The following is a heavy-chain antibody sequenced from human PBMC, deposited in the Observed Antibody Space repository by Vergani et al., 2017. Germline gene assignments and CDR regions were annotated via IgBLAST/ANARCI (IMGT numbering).Heavy chain of an antibody. V-gene: IGHV1-69*06. J-gene: IGHJ6*03. CDR2: IIPIFGTA. D-gene: IGHD6-13*01. Sequence: QVQLVQSGAEVKKPGSSVKVSCKASGGTFSSYDISWVRQAPGQGLEWMGGIIPIFGTANYAQKFQGRVTITADKSTSTAYMELSSLRSEDTAVYYCARIAAGNAYYYYYMDVWGKGTTVTVSS. CDR1: GGTFSSYD. CDR3: ARIAAGNAYYYYYMDV.